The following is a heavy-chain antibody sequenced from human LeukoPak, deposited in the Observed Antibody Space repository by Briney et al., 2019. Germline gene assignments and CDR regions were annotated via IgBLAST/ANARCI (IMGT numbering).Heavy chain of an antibody. CDR1: GGSISSYY. D-gene: IGHD6-19*01. CDR3: AREGPEDSSGLDY. J-gene: IGHJ4*02. CDR2: IYYSGST. Sequence: SETLSLTGTVSGGSISSYYWSWIRQPPGKGLEWIGYIYYSGSTNYNPSLKSRVTISVDTSKNQFSLKLSSVTAADTAVYYCAREGPEDSSGLDYWGQGTLVTVSS. V-gene: IGHV4-59*01.